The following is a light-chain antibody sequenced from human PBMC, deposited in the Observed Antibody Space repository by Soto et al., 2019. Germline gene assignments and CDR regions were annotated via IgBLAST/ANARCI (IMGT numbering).Light chain of an antibody. J-gene: IGLJ3*02. Sequence: QPVLTQSPSASAPLGASVKRTCTLSRGHISSAIAWHQQQPEKGPRYLMKVNSDGSHKKVDGSPDRFSGSSSGSGRYLTISVLLSEDEGDYYWQAWGAGTQFVVCAGTKLTVL. CDR2: VNSDGSH. CDR3: QAWGAGTQFV. V-gene: IGLV4-69*01. CDR1: RGHISSA.